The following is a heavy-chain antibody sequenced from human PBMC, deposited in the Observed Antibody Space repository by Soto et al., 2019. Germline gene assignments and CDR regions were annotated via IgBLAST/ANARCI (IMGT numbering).Heavy chain of an antibody. CDR2: IIPIFGTA. V-gene: IGHV1-69*06. Sequence: SAVKVSCKASGGSFSSYAISWVRQAPGQGLEWMGGIIPIFGTANYAQKFQGRVTITADKSTSTAYMELSSLRSEDTAVYYCEIVSVATATTSPTGVTFYYSLDGWG. CDR3: EIVSVATATTSPTGVTFYYSLDG. D-gene: IGHD5-18*01. CDR1: GGSFSSYA. J-gene: IGHJ6*02.